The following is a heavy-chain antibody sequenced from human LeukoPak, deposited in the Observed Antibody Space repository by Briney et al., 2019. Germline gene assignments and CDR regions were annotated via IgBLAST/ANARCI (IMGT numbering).Heavy chain of an antibody. CDR2: ITGSGSST. V-gene: IGHV3-23*01. CDR3: ANPHCSSTSCYWFDP. J-gene: IGHJ5*02. Sequence: QPGGSLRLSXAASGFTFSSYAMTWVRQPPGKGLEWVSTITGSGSSTYYADSVKGRFTISRDNSKNTLYLQMNSLTAEDTAVYYCANPHCSSTSCYWFDPWGQGTLVTVSS. CDR1: GFTFSSYA. D-gene: IGHD2-2*01.